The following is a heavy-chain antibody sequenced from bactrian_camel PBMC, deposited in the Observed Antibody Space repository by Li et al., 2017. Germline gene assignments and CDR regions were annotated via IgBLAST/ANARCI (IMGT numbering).Heavy chain of an antibody. J-gene: IGHJ6*01. CDR1: RYAYSNNY. V-gene: IGHV3S40*01. Sequence: DVQLVESGGGSVQTGGSLRLSCVASRYAYSNNYMGWSRQAPGKEREGVAGIYTGGGTKWYADSVKGRFTISHDNAKNTVFLEMNSLKPEDTAMYYCAARGPYCYTKLSVRDFTYWGQGTQVTVS. CDR2: IYTGGGTK. CDR3: AARGPYCYTKLSVRDFTY. D-gene: IGHD2*01.